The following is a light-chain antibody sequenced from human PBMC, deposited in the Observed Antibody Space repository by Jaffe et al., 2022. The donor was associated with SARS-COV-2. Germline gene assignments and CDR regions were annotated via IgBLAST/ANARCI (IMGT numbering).Light chain of an antibody. V-gene: IGKV1-17*01. CDR2: AAS. Sequence: DIQMTQSPSSLSASVGDRVTITCRASQGVRNDLNWYQQRPGKAPKRLIYAASSLQSGVPSRFSGSASGTEFTLTITSLQPEDFATYFCLQYNSYPYTFGQGTKLEIK. J-gene: IGKJ2*01. CDR1: QGVRND. CDR3: LQYNSYPYT.